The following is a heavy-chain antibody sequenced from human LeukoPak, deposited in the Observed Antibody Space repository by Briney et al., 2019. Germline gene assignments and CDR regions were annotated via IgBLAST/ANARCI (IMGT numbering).Heavy chain of an antibody. CDR3: ARGDSGSYQGDY. D-gene: IGHD1-26*01. V-gene: IGHV1-8*02. CDR2: MNPNSGNT. Sequence: ASVKVSCKASGYSFTTYGMNWVPQAPGQGLEWMGWMNPNSGNTGYAQKFQGRVTMTRNTSISTAYMELSSLRSGDTAVYYCARGDSGSYQGDYWGQGTLVTVSS. CDR1: GYSFTTYG. J-gene: IGHJ4*02.